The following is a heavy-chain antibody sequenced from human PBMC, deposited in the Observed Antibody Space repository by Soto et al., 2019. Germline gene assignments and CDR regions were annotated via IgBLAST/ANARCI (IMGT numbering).Heavy chain of an antibody. D-gene: IGHD3-10*01. CDR1: GFTFSSYA. CDR2: ISGSGGST. CDR3: AKDLPLGSGSYSAGYMDV. Sequence: GGSLRLSCAASGFTFSSYAMSWVRQAPGKGLEWVSAISGSGGSTYYADSVKGRFTISRDNSKNTLYLQMNSLRAEDTAVYYCAKDLPLGSGSYSAGYMDVWGKGTTVTVSS. J-gene: IGHJ6*03. V-gene: IGHV3-23*01.